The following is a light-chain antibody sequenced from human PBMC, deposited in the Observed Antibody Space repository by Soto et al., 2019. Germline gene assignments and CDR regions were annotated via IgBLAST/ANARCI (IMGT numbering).Light chain of an antibody. Sequence: EMVMTQSPATLSVSPGDRVTLSCRASESVHRNLAWYQQKPGQGPSLLIYYASTRATGVPDRFTGSGSGTEFTLTISSLQSEDCGVYHCQHYSNWPPTFGPGTKVEIK. CDR3: QHYSNWPPT. J-gene: IGKJ3*01. V-gene: IGKV3-15*01. CDR1: ESVHRN. CDR2: YAS.